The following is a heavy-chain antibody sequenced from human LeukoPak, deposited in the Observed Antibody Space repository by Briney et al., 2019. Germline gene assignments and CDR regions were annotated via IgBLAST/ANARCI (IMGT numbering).Heavy chain of an antibody. CDR1: GYTFTTYD. D-gene: IGHD2-2*01. CDR3: ALISYCTSLTCYFLDY. CDR2: MNPNSGNT. Sequence: GASVKVSCKASGYTFTTYDINWVRQATGQGLEWMGRMNPNSGNTGYAQKFQGRVTITRDTSINTAYMELSSLRAEDTVVYYCALISYCTSLTCYFLDYWGQGTLVTVSS. V-gene: IGHV1-8*03. J-gene: IGHJ4*02.